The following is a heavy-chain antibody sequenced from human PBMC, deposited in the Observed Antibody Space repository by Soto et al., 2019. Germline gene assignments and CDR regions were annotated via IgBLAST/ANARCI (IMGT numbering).Heavy chain of an antibody. J-gene: IGHJ5*02. Sequence: GGSLRLSCAASGVTFSSYAMSWFRQAPGKGLEWVSAISGSGGSTYYADSVKGRFTISRGNSKNTLYLQMNSLRAEDTAVYYWAKDNAGSGRKCDPWGQGTLVNVSS. CDR2: ISGSGGST. V-gene: IGHV3-23*01. CDR3: AKDNAGSGRKCDP. D-gene: IGHD2-15*01. CDR1: GVTFSSYA.